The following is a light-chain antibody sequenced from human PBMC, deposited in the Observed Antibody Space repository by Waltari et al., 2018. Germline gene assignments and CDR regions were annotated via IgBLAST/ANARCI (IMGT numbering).Light chain of an antibody. J-gene: IGKJ2*01. Sequence: DIVMTQSPSSVSACVGDRVTITWRASQGISSWLAWYQQKPGNAPKLLIYAASSLQSGVPSRFSGSGSGTDFTLTISSLQSEDFATYYCLQGYYYHTFGQGTKLEVK. V-gene: IGKV1D-12*01. CDR2: AAS. CDR3: LQGYYYHT. CDR1: QGISSW.